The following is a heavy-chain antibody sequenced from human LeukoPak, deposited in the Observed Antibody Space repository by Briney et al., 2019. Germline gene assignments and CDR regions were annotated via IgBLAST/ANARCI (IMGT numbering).Heavy chain of an antibody. CDR1: GFTFSSYS. V-gene: IGHV3-21*01. CDR2: ISSSSSYI. CDR3: ARVPYDSSGSDY. Sequence: PGGSLRLSCAAPGFTFSSYSMNWVRQAPGKGLEWVSSISSSSSYIYYADSVKGRFTISRDNAKNSLYLQMNSLRAEDTAVYYCARVPYDSSGSDYWGQGTLVTVSS. D-gene: IGHD3-22*01. J-gene: IGHJ4*02.